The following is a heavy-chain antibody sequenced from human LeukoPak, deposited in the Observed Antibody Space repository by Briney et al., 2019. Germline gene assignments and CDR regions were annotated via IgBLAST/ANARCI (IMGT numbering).Heavy chain of an antibody. Sequence: GASLKVSCKASGYTFTGYCMHWVRQAPGQGLEWMGWINPNSGGTNYAQKFQGRVTMTRDTSISTAYMELSRLRSDDTAVYYCARSFLSRYCTNGVCWFDYWGQGTLVTVSS. V-gene: IGHV1-2*02. D-gene: IGHD2-8*01. CDR2: INPNSGGT. CDR3: ARSFLSRYCTNGVCWFDY. CDR1: GYTFTGYC. J-gene: IGHJ4*02.